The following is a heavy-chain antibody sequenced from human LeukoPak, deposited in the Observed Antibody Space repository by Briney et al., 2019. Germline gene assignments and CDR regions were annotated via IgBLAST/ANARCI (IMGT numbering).Heavy chain of an antibody. D-gene: IGHD3-10*01. V-gene: IGHV4-34*01. CDR1: GGSFSGYY. J-gene: IGHJ6*02. Sequence: SETLSLTCAVYGGSFSGYYWSWIRQPPGKGLEWIGEINHSGSTNYNPSLKSRVTISVDTSKNQFSLKLSSVTAADTAVYYCARGYGSGRRYYYYYGMDVWGQGTTVTASS. CDR3: ARGYGSGRRYYYYYGMDV. CDR2: INHSGST.